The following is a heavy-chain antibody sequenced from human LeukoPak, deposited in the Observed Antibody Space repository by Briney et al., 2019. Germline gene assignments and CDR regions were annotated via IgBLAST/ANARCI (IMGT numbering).Heavy chain of an antibody. CDR3: ARALSGSYSFDY. D-gene: IGHD1-26*01. CDR2: IYYSGST. CDR1: GGSISSYY. J-gene: IGHJ4*02. V-gene: IGHV4-59*12. Sequence: SETLSLTCTVSGGSISSYYWSWIRQPPGKGLEWIGYIYYSGSTNYNPSLKSRVTISVDTSKNQFSLKLSSVTAADTAVYYCARALSGSYSFDYWGQGTLVTVSS.